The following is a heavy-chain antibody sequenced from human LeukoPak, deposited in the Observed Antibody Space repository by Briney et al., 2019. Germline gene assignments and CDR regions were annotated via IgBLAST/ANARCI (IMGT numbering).Heavy chain of an antibody. V-gene: IGHV1-3*03. CDR2: INAGNGNT. CDR3: ARVTWGSGAGGAFDI. J-gene: IGHJ4*02. D-gene: IGHD3-10*01. CDR1: GYTFTSYA. Sequence: EASVKVSCKASGYTFTSYAMHWVRQAPGQRLEWMGWINAGNGNTKYSQEFQGRVTITRDTSASTAYMELSSLRSEDMAVYYCARVTWGSGAGGAFDIWGQGTLVTVSS.